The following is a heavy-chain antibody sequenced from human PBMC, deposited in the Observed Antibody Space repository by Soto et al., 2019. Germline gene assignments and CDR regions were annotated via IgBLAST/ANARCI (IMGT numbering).Heavy chain of an antibody. CDR1: GGSISSSSYS. J-gene: IGHJ4*02. Sequence: SETLSLTCTVSGGSISSSSYSWGWIRQPPGKGPEWIGTFYYSGSTNYNPSLNSRVTISVDTTKNQFSLKLTSVTAADTAVYYCARERRIAVAGTVAGFGYWGQGTLVTVSS. CDR2: FYYSGST. D-gene: IGHD6-19*01. V-gene: IGHV4-39*07. CDR3: ARERRIAVAGTVAGFGY.